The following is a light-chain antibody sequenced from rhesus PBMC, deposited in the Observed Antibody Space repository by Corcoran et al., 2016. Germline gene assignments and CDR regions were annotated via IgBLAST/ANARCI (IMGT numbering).Light chain of an antibody. CDR1: ENVNNY. Sequence: DIQMTQSPSSLSASVGDRVTITCRASENVNNYLNWYQQKPGKAPKLLIYNASTLQSGVPSRFSGSGSGTDYTFTISSLKPEDVATYYCQHGYGTPFTFGPGTKLDIK. CDR2: NAS. J-gene: IGKJ3*01. V-gene: IGKV1-74*01. CDR3: QHGYGTPFT.